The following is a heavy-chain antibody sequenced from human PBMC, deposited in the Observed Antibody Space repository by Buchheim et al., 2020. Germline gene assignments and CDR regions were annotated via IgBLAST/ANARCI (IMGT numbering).Heavy chain of an antibody. CDR3: ARGPGYDYVWGSYRHKSNYFDY. CDR2: INHSGST. CDR1: GGSFSGYY. V-gene: IGHV4-34*01. J-gene: IGHJ4*02. D-gene: IGHD3-16*02. Sequence: QVQLQQWGAGLLKPSETLSLTCAVYGGSFSGYYWSWIRQPPGKGLEWIGEINHSGSTNYNPSLKSRVTISVDTSKNQFSLKLSSVTAADTAVYYCARGPGYDYVWGSYRHKSNYFDYWCQGTL.